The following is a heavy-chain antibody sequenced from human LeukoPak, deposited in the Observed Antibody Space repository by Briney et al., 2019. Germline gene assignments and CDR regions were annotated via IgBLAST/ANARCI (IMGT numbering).Heavy chain of an antibody. CDR1: GGSISSYY. V-gene: IGHV4-59*01. Sequence: SETLSLTCTVSGGSISSYYWSWIRQPPGKVLEWIGYIYYSGSTNYNPSLKSRVTISVDTSKNQFSLQLSSVTAADTAVYYCARHYCSSTSCYEDYMDVWGKGTTVTVSS. CDR3: ARHYCSSTSCYEDYMDV. J-gene: IGHJ6*03. D-gene: IGHD2-2*01. CDR2: IYYSGST.